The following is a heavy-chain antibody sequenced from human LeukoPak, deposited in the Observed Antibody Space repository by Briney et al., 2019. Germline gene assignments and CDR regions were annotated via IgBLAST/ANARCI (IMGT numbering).Heavy chain of an antibody. CDR1: GFTFSSYA. CDR3: ARVAYSSGWSNFDY. J-gene: IGHJ4*02. D-gene: IGHD6-19*01. V-gene: IGHV3-30*04. CDR2: ISYDGSNK. Sequence: GGSLRLSCAASGFTFSSYAMHWVRQAPGKGLEWVAVISYDGSNKYYADSVKGRFTISRDNSKNTLYLQMNSLRAEDTAVYYCARVAYSSGWSNFDYWGQGTLVTVSS.